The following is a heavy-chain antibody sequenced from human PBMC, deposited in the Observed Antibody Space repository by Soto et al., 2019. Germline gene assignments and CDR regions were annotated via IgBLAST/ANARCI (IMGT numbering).Heavy chain of an antibody. Sequence: QVQLVQSGVEFKKPGASVKVSCKASGYTFISHGISWVRQAPGQGLEWMGWISCKNGNTNYAHKLLGRVTLTTDTSTGPAYMELRSLRSDVTAVYYCARVSSSIVVVPDYGMDVWGQGTTVTFSS. V-gene: IGHV1-18*04. CDR2: ISCKNGNT. J-gene: IGHJ6*02. D-gene: IGHD2-21*01. CDR3: ARVSSSIVVVPDYGMDV. CDR1: GYTFISHG.